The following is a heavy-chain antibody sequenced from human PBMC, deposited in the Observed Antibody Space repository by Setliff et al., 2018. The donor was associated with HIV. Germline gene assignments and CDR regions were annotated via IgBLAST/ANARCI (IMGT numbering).Heavy chain of an antibody. Sequence: PSETLSLTCIVSGGSIKSSSDYWGWIRQPPGRGLEWIGNIYHSGGTHYNPSLRSRVTISVDTSKNHFSLKLSSVTAADTAVFYCARVPFTTGFDYWGQGILVTVSS. CDR2: IYHSGGT. J-gene: IGHJ4*02. CDR1: GGSIKSSSDY. V-gene: IGHV4-39*02. CDR3: ARVPFTTGFDY. D-gene: IGHD3-3*01.